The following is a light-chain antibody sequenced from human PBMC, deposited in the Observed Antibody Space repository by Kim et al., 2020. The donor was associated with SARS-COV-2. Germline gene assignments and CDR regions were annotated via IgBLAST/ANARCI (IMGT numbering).Light chain of an antibody. CDR1: SSNIGSNY. Sequence: ELTQPPSASGTPGQRVTISCSGSSSNIGSNYVYWYQQLPGTAPKLLIYRNNQRPSGVPDRFSGSKSGTSASLAISGLRSEDEADYYCAAWDDSLSGLWVFGGGTKVTVL. CDR3: AAWDDSLSGLWV. CDR2: RNN. J-gene: IGLJ3*02. V-gene: IGLV1-47*01.